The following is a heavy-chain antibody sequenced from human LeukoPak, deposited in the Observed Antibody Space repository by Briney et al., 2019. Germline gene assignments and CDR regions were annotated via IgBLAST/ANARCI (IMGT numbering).Heavy chain of an antibody. D-gene: IGHD6-13*01. CDR1: GFTFSSYA. CDR2: ISGSGGST. CDR3: AKSSSSSWYLDY. Sequence: GGSLRLSCAASGFTFSSYAMSWVRQAPGKGLEWASAISGSGGSTYYADSVKGRFTISRDNSKNTLYLQMNSLRAEDTAVYYCAKSSSSSWYLDYWGQGTLVTVSS. V-gene: IGHV3-23*01. J-gene: IGHJ4*02.